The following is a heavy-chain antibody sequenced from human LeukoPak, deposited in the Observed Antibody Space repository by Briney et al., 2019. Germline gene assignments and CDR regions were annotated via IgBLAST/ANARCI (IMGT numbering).Heavy chain of an antibody. D-gene: IGHD5-12*01. CDR1: GYTFSDYY. CDR2: INPKAGGT. CDR3: ARARGLIYSDYDLFDY. J-gene: IGHJ4*02. V-gene: IGHV1-2*02. Sequence: ASVKVSCKASGYTFSDYYIHWVRQAPGQGLEWVGWINPKAGGTDYAQRFQGSVTMTRDTSINTAYMELNRLKFDDTAVFYCARARGLIYSDYDLFDYWGQGTLVTVSS.